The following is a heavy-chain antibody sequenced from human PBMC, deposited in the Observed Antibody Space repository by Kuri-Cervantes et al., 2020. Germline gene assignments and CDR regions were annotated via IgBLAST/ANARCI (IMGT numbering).Heavy chain of an antibody. J-gene: IGHJ4*02. CDR3: ARDAGSGSYSDY. Sequence: GSLRLSCTVSGGSISSSSYYWGWIRQPPGKGLEWIGSIYYSGSTYYNPSLKSRVTISVDTSKNQFSLKLSSVTAADTAVYYCARDAGSGSYSDYWGQGNLVTVSS. D-gene: IGHD3-10*01. CDR2: IYYSGST. CDR1: GGSISSSSYY. V-gene: IGHV4-39*07.